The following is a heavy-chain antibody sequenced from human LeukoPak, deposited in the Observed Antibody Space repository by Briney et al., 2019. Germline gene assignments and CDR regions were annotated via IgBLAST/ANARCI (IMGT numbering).Heavy chain of an antibody. D-gene: IGHD7-27*01. Sequence: GGSLRLSCAASGFTFSSYGMHWVRQAPGKGLEWVAVIWYGGSNKYYADSVKGRFTISRDNSKNTLYLQMNSLRAEDTAVYYCARTQNWANDAFDIWGQGTMVTVSS. CDR2: IWYGGSNK. J-gene: IGHJ3*02. CDR1: GFTFSSYG. V-gene: IGHV3-33*01. CDR3: ARTQNWANDAFDI.